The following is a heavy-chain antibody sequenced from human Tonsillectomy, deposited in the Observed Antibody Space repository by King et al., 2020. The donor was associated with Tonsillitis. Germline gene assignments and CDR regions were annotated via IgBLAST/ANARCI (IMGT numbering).Heavy chain of an antibody. J-gene: IGHJ4*02. CDR2: MNPNTGRT. CDR3: AALAIDC. V-gene: IGHV1-8*02. D-gene: IGHD6-6*01. CDR1: GYTFTNYD. Sequence: QLVQSGAEVKKPGASVKVSCKASGYTFTNYDINWVRQASGQGLEWVGWMNPNTGRTDYAQKFQGRITMTRDTSISTAYMQLSSQRSEDTAVYYCAALAIDCWGQGTLVTVSS.